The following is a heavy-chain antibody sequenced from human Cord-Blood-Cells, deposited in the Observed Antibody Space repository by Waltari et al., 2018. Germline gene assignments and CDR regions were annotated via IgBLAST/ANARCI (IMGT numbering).Heavy chain of an antibody. J-gene: IGHJ3*02. CDR3: ARTSGWYAFDI. Sequence: EVQLVESGGGLVKPGGSLRLSCAASGFPFRSYSMNWVRQAPGKGLEWVSSISSSSSYIYYADSVKGRFTISRDNAKNSLYLQMNSLRAEDTAVYYCARTSGWYAFDIWGQGTMVTVSS. V-gene: IGHV3-21*01. CDR1: GFPFRSYS. CDR2: ISSSSSYI. D-gene: IGHD6-19*01.